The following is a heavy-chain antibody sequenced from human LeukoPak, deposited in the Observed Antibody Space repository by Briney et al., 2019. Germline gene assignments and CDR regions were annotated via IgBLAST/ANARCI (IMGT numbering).Heavy chain of an antibody. CDR2: IYHSGST. CDR1: GYSISSGYY. V-gene: IGHV4-38-2*01. D-gene: IGHD3-22*01. CDR3: AGLYYYDSSGYYPTYFDY. Sequence: SETLSLTCAVSGYSISSGYYWGWIRQPPGKGLEWIGSIYHSGSTYYNPSLKSRVSISVDTSKNQFSLRLSSVTAADTAVYYCAGLYYYDSSGYYPTYFDYWGQGTLVTVSS. J-gene: IGHJ4*02.